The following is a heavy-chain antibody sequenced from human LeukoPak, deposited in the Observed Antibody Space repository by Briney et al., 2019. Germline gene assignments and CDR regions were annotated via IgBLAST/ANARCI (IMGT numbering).Heavy chain of an antibody. CDR1: GGSISSGDYY. V-gene: IGHV4-30-4*01. CDR3: ARDSSVGSEMYGMDV. D-gene: IGHD6-6*01. Sequence: SQTLSLTCTVSGGSISSGDYYWSWIRQPPGKGLEWIGYIYYSGSTYYNPSLKSRVTISVDTSKNQFSLKLSSVTAADTAVYYCARDSSVGSEMYGMDVWGKGTTVTVSS. J-gene: IGHJ6*04. CDR2: IYYSGST.